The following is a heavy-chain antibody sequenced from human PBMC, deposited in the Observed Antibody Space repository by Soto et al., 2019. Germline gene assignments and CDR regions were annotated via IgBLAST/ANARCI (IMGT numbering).Heavy chain of an antibody. CDR1: GGSISSGGYS. J-gene: IGHJ6*02. V-gene: IGHV4-30-2*01. Sequence: SETLSLTCAVSGGSISSGGYSWSWIRQPPGKGLEWIGYIYHSGSTYYNPSLKSRVTISVDRSKNQFSLKLSSVTAADTAVYYCARRPMITFGGVIVIPGSDYYYYGMDVWGQGTTVTVSS. D-gene: IGHD3-16*02. CDR3: ARRPMITFGGVIVIPGSDYYYYGMDV. CDR2: IYHSGST.